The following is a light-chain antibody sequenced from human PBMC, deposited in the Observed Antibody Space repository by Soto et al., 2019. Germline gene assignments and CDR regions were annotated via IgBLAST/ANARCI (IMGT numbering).Light chain of an antibody. J-gene: IGKJ1*01. Sequence: DIQMTQSPSTLSGSVGDRVTITCRASQTISSWLAWYQQKPGKAPNLLVSAASTLQSGVPSRFSGSGSGSDFTLTISSLQPEDFATYYCLQDYSYPRTFGQGTTVEIK. CDR3: LQDYSYPRT. V-gene: IGKV1-5*01. CDR2: AAS. CDR1: QTISSW.